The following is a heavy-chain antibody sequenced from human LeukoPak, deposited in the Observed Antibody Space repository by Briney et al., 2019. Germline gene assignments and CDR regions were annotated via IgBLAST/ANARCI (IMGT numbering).Heavy chain of an antibody. CDR1: GYTFTGYY. D-gene: IGHD3-22*01. CDR3: TQYYYDSSGLRWFDP. V-gene: IGHV1-2*06. CDR2: INPNSGGT. Sequence: ASVKVSXKASGYTFTGYYMHWVRQAPGQGLEWMGRINPNSGGTNYAQKFQGRVTMTRDTSISTAYMELSRLRSDDTAVYYCTQYYYDSSGLRWFDPWGQGTLVTVSS. J-gene: IGHJ5*02.